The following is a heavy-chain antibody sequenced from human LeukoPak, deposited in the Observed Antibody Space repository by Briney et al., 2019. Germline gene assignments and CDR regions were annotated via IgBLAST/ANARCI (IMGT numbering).Heavy chain of an antibody. V-gene: IGHV4-38-2*01. CDR1: GYSISSGYY. D-gene: IGHD6-13*01. CDR2: IYHSGST. J-gene: IGHJ4*02. Sequence: PSETLSLTCAVSGYSISSGYYWGWIRQPPGKGLEWIGSIYHSGSTYYNPSLKSRVTISVDTSKNQFSLKLSSVTAADTAVYYCARHPDSSNDCWGQGTLVTVSS. CDR3: ARHPDSSNDC.